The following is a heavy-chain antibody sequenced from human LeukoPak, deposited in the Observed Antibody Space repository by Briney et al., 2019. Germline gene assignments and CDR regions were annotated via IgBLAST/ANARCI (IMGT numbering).Heavy chain of an antibody. Sequence: SETLSLTCAVYGGSFSGYYWSWIRQPPGKGLEWIGEINHSGSANYNPSLKSRVTISVDTSKNQFSLKLSSVTAADTAVYYCAREQITMVRGVIRRDAFDIWGQGTMVTVSS. D-gene: IGHD3-10*01. J-gene: IGHJ3*02. CDR1: GGSFSGYY. CDR3: AREQITMVRGVIRRDAFDI. CDR2: INHSGSA. V-gene: IGHV4-34*01.